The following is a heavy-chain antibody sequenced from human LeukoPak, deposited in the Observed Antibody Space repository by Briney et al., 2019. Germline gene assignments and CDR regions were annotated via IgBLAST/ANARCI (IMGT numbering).Heavy chain of an antibody. Sequence: GGSLRLSCAASGFTFSSYGMHWVRQAPGKGLEWVAFIRYDGSNKYYADSVKGRFTISRDNSKNTLYLQMNSLRAEDTAVYYCAKDNSGYSSSWLDYWGQGTLVTVSS. CDR2: IRYDGSNK. CDR1: GFTFSSYG. V-gene: IGHV3-30*02. CDR3: AKDNSGYSSSWLDY. J-gene: IGHJ4*02. D-gene: IGHD6-13*01.